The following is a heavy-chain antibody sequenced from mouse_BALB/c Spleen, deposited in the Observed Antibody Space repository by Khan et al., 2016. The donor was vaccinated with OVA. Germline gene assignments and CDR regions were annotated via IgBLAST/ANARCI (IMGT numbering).Heavy chain of an antibody. Sequence: EVELVESGGGLVQPGGSLRLSCATSVFTFTDYYMSWVRQPPGKALEWLGFIRNKANGYTTEYSASVKGRFTISRDNSQSIVYLQMNTLRAEDSATYYCARETVVDIYWYLDVWGAGTTVTVSS. D-gene: IGHD1-1*01. CDR3: ARETVVDIYWYLDV. CDR1: VFTFTDYY. CDR2: IRNKANGYTT. V-gene: IGHV7-3*02. J-gene: IGHJ1*01.